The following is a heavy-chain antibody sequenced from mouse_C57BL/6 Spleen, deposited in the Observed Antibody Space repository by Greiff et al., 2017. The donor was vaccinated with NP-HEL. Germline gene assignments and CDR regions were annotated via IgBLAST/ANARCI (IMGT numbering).Heavy chain of an antibody. D-gene: IGHD1-1*01. J-gene: IGHJ2*01. CDR2: IDPANGNT. Sequence: EVQLQQSVAELVRPGASVKLSCTASGFNIKNPYMHWVKQRPEQGLEWIGRIDPANGNTKYAPKFQGKATITADTSSNTAYLQLSSLTSEDTAIYYCARSPSHYYGSSPDYWGQCTTLTVAS. CDR1: GFNIKNPY. V-gene: IGHV14-3*01. CDR3: ARSPSHYYGSSPDY.